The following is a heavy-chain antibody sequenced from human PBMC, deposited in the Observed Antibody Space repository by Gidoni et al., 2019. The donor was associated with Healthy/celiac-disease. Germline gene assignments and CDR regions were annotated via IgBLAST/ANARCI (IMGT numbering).Heavy chain of an antibody. V-gene: IGHV3-21*06. CDR2: ISSSSSYI. J-gene: IGHJ6*02. CDR1: GFTFSSYS. CDR3: AGQSGYPPGYYYYGMDV. D-gene: IGHD3-3*01. Sequence: EVQLVESGGGLVKPGGSLRLSCAASGFTFSSYSMNWVLQAPGKGLEWVSSISSSSSYIYYADSVKGRFTISRDNAKNSLYLQMNSLRAEDTAVYYCAGQSGYPPGYYYYGMDVWGQGTTVTVSS.